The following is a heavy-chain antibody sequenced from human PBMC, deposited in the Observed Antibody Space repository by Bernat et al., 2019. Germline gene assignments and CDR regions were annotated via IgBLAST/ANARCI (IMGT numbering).Heavy chain of an antibody. D-gene: IGHD4-23*01. V-gene: IGHV3-23*01. CDR3: ARRWDFFDY. Sequence: EVQLLESGGGLVQPGGSLRLSCVASGFTFGSYAMKWVRQAPGKGLECVSAITTTGTTTYYADSVKGRFTISRDNSKNTLYLQMNNLRADDTGVYYCARRWDFFDYWGQGTLVTVSS. CDR2: ITTTGTTT. J-gene: IGHJ4*02. CDR1: GFTFGSYA.